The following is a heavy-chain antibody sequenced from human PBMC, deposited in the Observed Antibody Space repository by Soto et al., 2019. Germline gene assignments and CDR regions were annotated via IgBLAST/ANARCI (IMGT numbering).Heavy chain of an antibody. J-gene: IGHJ4*02. CDR2: ISYDSSNK. D-gene: IGHD2-15*01. Sequence: VQLLESGGGLIQPGGSLRLSCAASGFTFSYGIHWLRQAPGKGLEWVAYISYDSSNKFYGDPVKGRFTISRDNSKNTQYRQMNRLRDEDTAVDYCATLVIGYCSGNTCDDYWGQGTLVAVSS. CDR1: GFTFSYG. CDR3: ATLVIGYCSGNTCDDY. V-gene: IGHV3-30*03.